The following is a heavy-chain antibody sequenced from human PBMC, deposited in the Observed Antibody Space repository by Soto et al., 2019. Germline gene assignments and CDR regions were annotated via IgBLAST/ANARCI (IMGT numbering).Heavy chain of an antibody. CDR2: IYYSGAT. V-gene: IGHV4-31*03. CDR1: GASLSSDAYY. CDR3: ARGGRRGDVFDI. J-gene: IGHJ3*02. Sequence: QVQLQESGPGLVKPSQTLSLTCTVSGASLSSDAYYWSWIRQHPVKGLEWIGYIYYSGATYYNPSIESRVTISLDTPQNHFSLSLSSVSAAGPAVYYCARGGRRGDVFDIWGQGTMVTVSS. D-gene: IGHD1-1*01.